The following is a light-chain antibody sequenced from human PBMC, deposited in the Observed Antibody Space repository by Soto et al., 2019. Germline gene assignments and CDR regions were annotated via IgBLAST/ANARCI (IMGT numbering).Light chain of an antibody. J-gene: IGLJ3*02. CDR2: EGS. Sequence: QSALTQPASVSGSPGQSSNISCTGTSSDVGSYNLVSWYQQHPGKAPKLMIYEGSKRPSGVSNRFSGSKSGNTASLTISGLQAEDEADYYCCSYAGSSVWVFGGGTKLTVL. CDR3: CSYAGSSVWV. V-gene: IGLV2-23*01. CDR1: SSDVGSYNL.